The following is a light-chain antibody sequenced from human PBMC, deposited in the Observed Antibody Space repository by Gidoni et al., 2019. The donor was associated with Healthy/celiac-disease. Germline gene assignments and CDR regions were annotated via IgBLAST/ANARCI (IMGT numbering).Light chain of an antibody. J-gene: IGKJ1*01. V-gene: IGKV1-39*01. CDR3: QQSDSTPPWT. CDR2: AAS. Sequence: DIQMTQSPSSLSASVGDRVTITCRASQSISRYLNWYQQKPGKAPKLLIYAASSLQSGVPSRFSGSGSGTEFTLTISSLQPEDFATYYCQQSDSTPPWTFGQGTKVEIK. CDR1: QSISRY.